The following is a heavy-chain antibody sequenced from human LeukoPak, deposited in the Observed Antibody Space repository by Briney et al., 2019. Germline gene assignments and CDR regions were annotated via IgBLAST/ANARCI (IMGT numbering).Heavy chain of an antibody. Sequence: GASVKVSCKASGYTFTSYGISWVRQAPGQGLEWMGWISAYNGNTNYAQKLQGRVTMTTDTSTSTAYMELRSLGSDDTAVYYCARDVVVTAPYYYYGMDVWGQGTTVTVSS. V-gene: IGHV1-18*01. J-gene: IGHJ6*02. CDR2: ISAYNGNT. CDR1: GYTFTSYG. CDR3: ARDVVVTAPYYYYGMDV. D-gene: IGHD2-21*02.